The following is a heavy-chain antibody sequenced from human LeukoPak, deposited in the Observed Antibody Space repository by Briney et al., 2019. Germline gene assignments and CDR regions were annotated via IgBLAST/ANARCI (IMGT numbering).Heavy chain of an antibody. D-gene: IGHD6-13*01. CDR1: GGSISSGSYY. CDR3: ARDSRAGIAAAEEKDAFDI. CDR2: IYTSGST. J-gene: IGHJ3*02. Sequence: PSEALSLTCTVSGGSISSGSYYWSWIRQPAGKGLEWIGRIYTSGSTNYNPSPKSRVTISVDTSKNQFSLKLSSVTAADTAVYYCARDSRAGIAAAEEKDAFDIWGQGTMVTVSS. V-gene: IGHV4-61*02.